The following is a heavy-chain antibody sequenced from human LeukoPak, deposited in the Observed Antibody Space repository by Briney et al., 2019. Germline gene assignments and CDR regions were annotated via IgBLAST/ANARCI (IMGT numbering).Heavy chain of an antibody. CDR3: ARGDGDPSPYYYYMDV. J-gene: IGHJ6*03. D-gene: IGHD4-17*01. V-gene: IGHV1-46*01. CDR1: GYTFTSYY. Sequence: ASVNVSCKASGYTFTSYYMHWVRQAPGQGLEWMGIINPSGGSTSYAQKFQGRVTMTRDMSTSTVYMELSSLRSEDTAVYYCARGDGDPSPYYYYMDVWGKGTTVTVSS. CDR2: INPSGGST.